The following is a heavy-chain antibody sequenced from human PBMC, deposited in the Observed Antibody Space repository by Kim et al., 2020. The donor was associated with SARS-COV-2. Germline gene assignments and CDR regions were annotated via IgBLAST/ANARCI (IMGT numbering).Heavy chain of an antibody. D-gene: IGHD3-10*01. J-gene: IGHJ6*02. CDR3: AKALLRGVNFYYYGMDV. V-gene: IGHV3-30*18. Sequence: GSLRLSCAASGFTFSTYGMHWVRQAPGKGLEWVAVISYDGSNKYYADSMKGRFTISRDNSKGTLYLQMNSLRAEDTAVYYCAKALLRGVNFYYYGMDVWGPGTTVTIS. CDR2: ISYDGSNK. CDR1: GFTFSTYG.